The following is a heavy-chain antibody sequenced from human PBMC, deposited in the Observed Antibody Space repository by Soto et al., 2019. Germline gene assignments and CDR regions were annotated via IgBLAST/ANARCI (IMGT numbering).Heavy chain of an antibody. CDR2: ISSSGSTI. J-gene: IGHJ6*02. CDR3: AKELELLDGYFYGMDV. CDR1: GFTFSSYE. Sequence: PGGSLRLSCAASGFTFSSYELNWVRQAPGKGLEWVSYISSSGSTIYYADSVKGRFTISRDNAKNSLYLQMNSLRAEDTAVYYCAKELELLDGYFYGMDVWGQGTTVTVSS. D-gene: IGHD1-7*01. V-gene: IGHV3-48*03.